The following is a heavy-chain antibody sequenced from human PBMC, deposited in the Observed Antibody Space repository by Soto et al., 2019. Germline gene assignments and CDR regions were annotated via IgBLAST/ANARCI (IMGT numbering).Heavy chain of an antibody. CDR1: GFTFSSYA. V-gene: IGHV3-23*01. CDR2: ISGSGGTT. J-gene: IGHJ4*02. CDR3: AKFFVETGGSSGWPWTFHY. Sequence: EVQLLESGGGLVQPGRSLRLSCAASGFTFSSYAMNWVRQAPGKGLEWVSAISGSGGTTYYAASVKGRFTISRDNSKNTLFLQMNSLRAEDTAVYYCAKFFVETGGSSGWPWTFHYWGQGTLVTVSS. D-gene: IGHD6-25*01.